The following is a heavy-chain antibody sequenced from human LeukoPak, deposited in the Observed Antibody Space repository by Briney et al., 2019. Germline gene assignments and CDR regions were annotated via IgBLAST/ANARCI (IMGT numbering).Heavy chain of an antibody. J-gene: IGHJ4*02. CDR2: IYTSGST. D-gene: IGHD4-17*01. CDR3: ARELDDYGDLNFDY. Sequence: PSETLSLTCTVSGGSISSHYWSWIRQPAGKGLEWIGRIYTSGSTNYNPSLKSRVTMSVDTSKNQFSLKLSSVTAADTAVYYCARELDDYGDLNFDYWGQGTLVTVSS. V-gene: IGHV4-4*07. CDR1: GGSISSHY.